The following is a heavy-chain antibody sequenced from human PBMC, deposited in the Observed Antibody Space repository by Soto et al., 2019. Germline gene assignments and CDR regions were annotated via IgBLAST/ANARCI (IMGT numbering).Heavy chain of an antibody. V-gene: IGHV4-31*03. Sequence: PSETLSLTCTVSGGSISSGGYYWSWIRQHPGKGLEWIGYIYYSGSTYYNPSLKSRVTISVDTSKNQFSLKLSSVTAADTAVYYCARGPGIVGGVGVWFDPWGLGTLVTVSS. CDR3: ARGPGIVGGVGVWFDP. CDR2: IYYSGST. CDR1: GGSISSGGYY. J-gene: IGHJ5*02. D-gene: IGHD3-16*01.